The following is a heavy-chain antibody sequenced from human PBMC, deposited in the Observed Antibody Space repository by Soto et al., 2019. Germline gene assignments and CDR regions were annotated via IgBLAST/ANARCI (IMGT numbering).Heavy chain of an antibody. D-gene: IGHD4-17*01. CDR2: ISGGGDST. Sequence: EVQLLESGGGLVQPGGSLRLSCAASGFTFSSYAMSWVRQAPGKGLEWVSAISGGGDSTYYADSVRGRFTISRDNSKNTLYLQMNSLRAEDTAVYYCAKFYMMKAVTTYTYFDPWGQGTLVTVSS. V-gene: IGHV3-23*01. CDR3: AKFYMMKAVTTYTYFDP. J-gene: IGHJ5*02. CDR1: GFTFSSYA.